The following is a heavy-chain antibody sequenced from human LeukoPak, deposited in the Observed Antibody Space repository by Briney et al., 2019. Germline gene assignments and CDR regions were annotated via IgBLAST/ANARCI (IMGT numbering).Heavy chain of an antibody. CDR3: ARVLRAASWRSYDY. CDR1: GGSFSGYY. J-gene: IGHJ4*02. D-gene: IGHD5-18*01. V-gene: IGHV4-34*01. CDR2: INHSGST. Sequence: SETLSLTCAVYGGSFSGYYWSWIRQPPGKGLEWIGGINHSGSTNYSPSLQSRVTISIDTSKNQFSLRLNSMAAADTAVYYCARVLRAASWRSYDYWGQGSLVTVSS.